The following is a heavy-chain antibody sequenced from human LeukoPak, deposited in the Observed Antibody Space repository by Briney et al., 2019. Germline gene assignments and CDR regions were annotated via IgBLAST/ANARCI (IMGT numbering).Heavy chain of an antibody. CDR3: ARHPRVGAQGVDY. D-gene: IGHD1-26*01. CDR1: GGTFSSYA. V-gene: IGHV1-69*13. CDR2: IIPIFGTA. J-gene: IGHJ4*02. Sequence: GASVNVSCTASGGTFSSYAISWVRQAPGQGLEWMGGIIPIFGTANYAQKFQGRVSITADESTSTAYMELSSLRSEDTAVYYCARHPRVGAQGVDYWGQGTLVTVSS.